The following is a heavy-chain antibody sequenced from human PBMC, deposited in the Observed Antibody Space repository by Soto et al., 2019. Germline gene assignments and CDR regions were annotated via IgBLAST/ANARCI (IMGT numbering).Heavy chain of an antibody. Sequence: GGSLRLSCAASGFTFSSYGMHWVRQAPGKGLEWVAVISYDGSNKYYADSVKGRFTISRDNSKNTLYLQMNSLRAEDTAVYYCAKDQAHGDGSGSYYYGMDVWGQGTTVTVSS. D-gene: IGHD3-10*01. V-gene: IGHV3-30*18. J-gene: IGHJ6*02. CDR3: AKDQAHGDGSGSYYYGMDV. CDR2: ISYDGSNK. CDR1: GFTFSSYG.